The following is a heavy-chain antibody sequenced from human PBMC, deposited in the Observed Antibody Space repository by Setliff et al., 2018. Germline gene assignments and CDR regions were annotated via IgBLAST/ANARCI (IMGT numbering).Heavy chain of an antibody. CDR3: ARGFTAQPAMLRGNWFDP. J-gene: IGHJ5*02. V-gene: IGHV4-39*07. D-gene: IGHD3-16*01. Sequence: LSLTCTVSGGSISSSTNYWGWIRQPPGKGLEWIGNIYDRGSTHYNPSLKSRVTISEDTSKSQSSLKPSSVTAADTAVYYCARGFTAQPAMLRGNWFDPWGRGTLVTVSS. CDR1: GGSISSSTNY. CDR2: IYDRGST.